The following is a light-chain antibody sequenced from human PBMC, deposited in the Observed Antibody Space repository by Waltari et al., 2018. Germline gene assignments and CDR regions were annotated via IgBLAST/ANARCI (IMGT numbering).Light chain of an antibody. CDR3: QQYGSSPHT. CDR2: GAS. V-gene: IGKV3-20*01. CDR1: QSVSSNY. J-gene: IGKJ3*01. Sequence: EIVLTQSPGTLSSSTGERATLSCRSSQSVSSNYLAWYQQGPGQAPRLLIYGASTRATGIPDRFSGSGSGTDFTLTISRLEPEDFAVYYCQQYGSSPHTFGPGTKVDIK.